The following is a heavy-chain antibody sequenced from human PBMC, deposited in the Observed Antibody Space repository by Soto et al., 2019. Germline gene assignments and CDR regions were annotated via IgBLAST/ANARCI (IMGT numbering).Heavy chain of an antibody. CDR2: IYYSGSD. J-gene: IGHJ5*02. Sequence: SETLSLTCTVSGGSISSYYWSWIRQPPGKGLEWIGYIYYSGSDNYNPSLKSRVTISVDTSKNQFSLRLSSVTAADTAVYYCAGICSGGACAGHAWFDPWGQGTLVTVSS. CDR3: AGICSGGACAGHAWFDP. V-gene: IGHV4-59*12. D-gene: IGHD2-15*01. CDR1: GGSISSYY.